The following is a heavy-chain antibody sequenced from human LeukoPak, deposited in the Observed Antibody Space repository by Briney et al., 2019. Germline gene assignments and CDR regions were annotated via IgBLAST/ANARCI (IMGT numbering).Heavy chain of an antibody. D-gene: IGHD6-13*01. J-gene: IGHJ4*02. Sequence: GGSLRLSCAASGFTFSSYAMSWVRQAPGQGLQWVSVISGGGGSTYYSDSVKGRFTISRGNSKNTLYLQMNILRAEDTAVYYCAKGDSSSWSDTYYFDYWGQGTLVTVSS. CDR2: ISGGGGST. CDR1: GFTFSSYA. V-gene: IGHV3-23*01. CDR3: AKGDSSSWSDTYYFDY.